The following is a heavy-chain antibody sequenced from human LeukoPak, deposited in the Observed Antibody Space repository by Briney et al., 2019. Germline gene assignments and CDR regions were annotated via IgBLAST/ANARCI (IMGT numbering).Heavy chain of an antibody. Sequence: ASVKVSCKASGGTFSSYAISWVRQAPGQGLEWMGRIIPILGIANYAQKFQGRVTITADKSTSTAYMELSSLRSEDTAVYYCARDRPCYYDSSGYYPFYYYYYGMDVWGQGTTVTVSS. CDR2: IIPILGIA. V-gene: IGHV1-69*04. J-gene: IGHJ6*02. CDR3: ARDRPCYYDSSGYYPFYYYYYGMDV. D-gene: IGHD3-22*01. CDR1: GGTFSSYA.